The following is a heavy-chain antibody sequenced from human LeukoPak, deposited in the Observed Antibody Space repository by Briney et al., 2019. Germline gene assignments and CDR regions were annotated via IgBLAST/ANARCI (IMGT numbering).Heavy chain of an antibody. Sequence: GGPLRLSCAASGLTLSSYEMNWVRQAPGKGLEGVSYISSSGSTIYYADSVKGRFTISRDNAKNSLYLQMNSLRAEDTAVYYCASQRLLWFGELSHFDYWGQGTLVTVSS. CDR2: ISSSGSTI. CDR1: GLTLSSYE. V-gene: IGHV3-48*03. CDR3: ASQRLLWFGELSHFDY. D-gene: IGHD3-10*01. J-gene: IGHJ4*02.